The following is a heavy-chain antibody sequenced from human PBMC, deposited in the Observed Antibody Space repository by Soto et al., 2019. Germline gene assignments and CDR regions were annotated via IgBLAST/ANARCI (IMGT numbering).Heavy chain of an antibody. J-gene: IGHJ4*02. CDR1: GYGFTTYG. CDR2: ISAHNGNT. D-gene: IGHD1-1*01. Sequence: QVHLVQSGAEVKKPGASVKVSCKGSGYGFTTYGITWVRQAPGQGLEWMAWISAHNGNTNYAQKLQGRVTVTRDTSTSTAYMELRSLRSDDTGGYYCARGRYGDYWGQGALVTVSS. CDR3: ARGRYGDY. V-gene: IGHV1-18*01.